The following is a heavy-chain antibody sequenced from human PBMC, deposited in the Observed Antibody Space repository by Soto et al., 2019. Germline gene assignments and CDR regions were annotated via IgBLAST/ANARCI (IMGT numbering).Heavy chain of an antibody. J-gene: IGHJ6*03. V-gene: IGHV4-4*09. D-gene: IGHD3-16*01. CDR2: IYRSGSS. Sequence: QVQMQESGPGLVKPSETLSLTCTVSGDSVSNQYWSWIRRPPGRGLVWIGYIYRSGSSKYNPSPKSRLTISVDTSKSQFSLKLSSVTAADTAVYYCARTLDYGHMDVWGKGTTVTVSS. CDR3: ARTLDYGHMDV. CDR1: GDSVSNQY.